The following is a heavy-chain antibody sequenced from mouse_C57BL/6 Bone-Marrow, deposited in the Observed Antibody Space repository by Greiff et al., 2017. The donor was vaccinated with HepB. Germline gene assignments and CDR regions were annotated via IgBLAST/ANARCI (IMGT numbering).Heavy chain of an antibody. D-gene: IGHD2-4*01. Sequence: EVMLVESGPELVKPGASVKIPCKASGYTFTDYNMDWVKQSHGKSLEWIGDINPNNGGTISNQKFKGKATLTVDKSSSTAYMELRSLTSEDTAVYYCARHDYDGAWFAYWGQGTLVTVSA. J-gene: IGHJ3*01. CDR2: INPNNGGT. CDR3: ARHDYDGAWFAY. CDR1: GYTFTDYN. V-gene: IGHV1-18*01.